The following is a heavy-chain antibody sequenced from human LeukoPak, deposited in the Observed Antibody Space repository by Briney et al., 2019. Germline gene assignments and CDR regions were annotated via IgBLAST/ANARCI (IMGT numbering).Heavy chain of an antibody. V-gene: IGHV4-34*01. Sequence: SETLSLTCAVYGGSLSGYYWSWIRQPPGKGLEWIGEINHSGSTNYNPSLKSRVTISVDTSKNQFSLKLSSVTAADTAVYYCARLNYCSSTSCYMVLRYSGYNNWFDPWGQGTLVTVSS. CDR1: GGSLSGYY. J-gene: IGHJ5*02. CDR2: INHSGST. CDR3: ARLNYCSSTSCYMVLRYSGYNNWFDP. D-gene: IGHD2-2*02.